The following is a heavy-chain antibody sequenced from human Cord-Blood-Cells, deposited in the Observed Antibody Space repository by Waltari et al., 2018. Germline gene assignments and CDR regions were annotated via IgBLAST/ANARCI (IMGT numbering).Heavy chain of an antibody. CDR3: ARGSWGSYYSGLGPGAFDI. CDR1: GGTFSSYA. CDR2: IIPIFGTA. D-gene: IGHD1-26*01. Sequence: QVQLVQSGAEVKKPGSSVTVSCKASGGTFSSYAIRWVRQAPGQGLEWMGGIIPIFGTANYAQKFQGRVTITADESTSTAYMELSSLRSEDTAVYYCARGSWGSYYSGLGPGAFDIWGQGTMVTVSS. J-gene: IGHJ3*02. V-gene: IGHV1-69*01.